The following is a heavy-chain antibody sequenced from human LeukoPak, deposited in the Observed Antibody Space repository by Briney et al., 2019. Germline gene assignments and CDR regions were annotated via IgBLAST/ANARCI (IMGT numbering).Heavy chain of an antibody. CDR3: ANLLWFGDKFDP. Sequence: PGGSLRLSCAASGFTFSSYSMNWVRQAPGKGLEWVSSISSSSSYIYYADSVKGRFSISRDNSKNTLYLQMNSLRAEDTAVYYCANLLWFGDKFDPWGQGTLVTVSS. V-gene: IGHV3-21*04. CDR2: ISSSSSYI. J-gene: IGHJ5*02. D-gene: IGHD3-10*01. CDR1: GFTFSSYS.